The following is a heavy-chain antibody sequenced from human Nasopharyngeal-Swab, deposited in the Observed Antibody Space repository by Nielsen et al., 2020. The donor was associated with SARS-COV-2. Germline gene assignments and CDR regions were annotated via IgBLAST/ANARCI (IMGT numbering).Heavy chain of an antibody. J-gene: IGHJ6*02. V-gene: IGHV1-69*10. CDR3: ANWRGPDADYYYYGMDV. CDR1: GGTFSSYA. D-gene: IGHD3-3*01. Sequence: SVKVSCKASGGTFSSYAISWVRQAPGQGLEWMGGIIPILGIANYAQKFQGRVMITADKSTSTAYMELSSLRSEDTAVYYCANWRGPDADYYYYGMDVWGQGTTVTVSS. CDR2: IIPILGIA.